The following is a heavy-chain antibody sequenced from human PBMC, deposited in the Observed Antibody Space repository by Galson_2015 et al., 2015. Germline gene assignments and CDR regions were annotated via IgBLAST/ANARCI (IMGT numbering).Heavy chain of an antibody. CDR2: IKQDGSEK. CDR1: GFTFSSYW. Sequence: SLRLSCAASGFTFSSYWMGWVRQAPGKGLEWVANIKQDGSEKYYVDSVKGRFTISRDNAKNSLYLQMNSLRAEDTAVYYCARYIVVVVAARDAFDIWGQGTMVTVSS. V-gene: IGHV3-7*01. J-gene: IGHJ3*02. D-gene: IGHD2-15*01. CDR3: ARYIVVVVAARDAFDI.